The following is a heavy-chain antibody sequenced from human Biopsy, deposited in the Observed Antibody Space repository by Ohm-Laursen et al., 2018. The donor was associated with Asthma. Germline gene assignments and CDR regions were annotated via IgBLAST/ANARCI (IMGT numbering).Heavy chain of an antibody. CDR3: ARAQDYYDSRGYYRSFDY. V-gene: IGHV4-31*03. CDR1: GGSISSGGYY. D-gene: IGHD3-22*01. Sequence: TLSLTCTVSGGSISSGGYYWSWIRQHPGKGLEWIGYIYYSGSTYYNPSLKSRVSISIDTSKNQFPLTLRSVTAADTAVYYCARAQDYYDSRGYYRSFDYWGQGTLVTVSS. CDR2: IYYSGST. J-gene: IGHJ4*02.